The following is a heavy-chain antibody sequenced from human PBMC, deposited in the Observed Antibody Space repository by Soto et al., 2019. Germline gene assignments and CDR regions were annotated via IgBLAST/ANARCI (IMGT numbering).Heavy chain of an antibody. V-gene: IGHV3-30*18. D-gene: IGHD3-22*01. CDR2: ISFDGSNQ. J-gene: IGHJ4*02. CDR3: AKKRGYADASGYVDY. Sequence: QVQLVESGGGVVQPGKSLRLSCGASGFSFSSYAMLWVRQAPGKGLEWVSLISFDGSNQYYADSVRGRFTISRDNADNTVYLQMNSLRVDDTAVYYCAKKRGYADASGYVDYWGQGALVAVSS. CDR1: GFSFSSYA.